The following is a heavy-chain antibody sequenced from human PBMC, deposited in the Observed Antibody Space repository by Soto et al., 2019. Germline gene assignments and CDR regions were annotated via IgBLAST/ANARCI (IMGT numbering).Heavy chain of an antibody. CDR2: IYYSGST. D-gene: IGHD3-10*01. V-gene: IGHV4-59*08. CDR3: ARQVNYYGSGSYLSDFDY. CDR1: GGSISSHY. Sequence: SETLSLTCTVSGGSISSHYCSWIRQPPGQGLEWIGSIYYSGSTYYNPSLKSRVTISVDTSKNQFSLKLSSVTAADTAVYYCARQVNYYGSGSYLSDFDYWGQGTLVTVSS. J-gene: IGHJ4*02.